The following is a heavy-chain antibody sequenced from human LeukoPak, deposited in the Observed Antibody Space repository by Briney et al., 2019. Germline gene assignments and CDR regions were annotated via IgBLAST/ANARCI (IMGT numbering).Heavy chain of an antibody. CDR2: ISYDGSNK. CDR3: ARDSRFRGEWELLGGPITGPDY. V-gene: IGHV3-30-3*01. CDR1: GFTFSSYA. Sequence: PGGSLRLSCAASGFTFSSYAMHWVRQAPGKGLEWVAVISYDGSNKYYADSVKGRFTISRDNSKNTLYLQMNSLRAEDTAVYYCARDSRFRGEWELLGGPITGPDYWGQGTLVTVSS. D-gene: IGHD1-26*01. J-gene: IGHJ4*02.